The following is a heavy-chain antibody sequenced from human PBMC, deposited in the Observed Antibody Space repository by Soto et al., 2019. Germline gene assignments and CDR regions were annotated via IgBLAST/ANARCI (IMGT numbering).Heavy chain of an antibody. CDR1: GFTFSSYA. V-gene: IGHV3-64*02. D-gene: IGHD2-15*01. Sequence: GGSLRLSCAASGFTFSSYAMHWVRQAPGKGLEYVSAISSNGGSTYHADSVKGRFTISRDNSKNTLFLQMGSLRAEDMAVYYCARSPAVVAALDFWGQGALVTVSS. CDR3: ARSPAVVAALDF. J-gene: IGHJ4*02. CDR2: ISSNGGST.